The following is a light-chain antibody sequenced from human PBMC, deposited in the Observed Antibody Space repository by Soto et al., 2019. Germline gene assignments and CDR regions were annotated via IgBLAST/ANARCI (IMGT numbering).Light chain of an antibody. CDR3: QHHDNWPLIT. J-gene: IGKJ5*01. CDR2: GAS. V-gene: IGKV3-15*01. Sequence: EIVMTQSPATLSVSPGERATLSFRASESVGSKVAWYQQKPGQAPRVLIYGASIRATGIPARFSGSGSGTAFTLTISSLQSEDFALYYCQHHDNWPLITFGQGTRLEIK. CDR1: ESVGSK.